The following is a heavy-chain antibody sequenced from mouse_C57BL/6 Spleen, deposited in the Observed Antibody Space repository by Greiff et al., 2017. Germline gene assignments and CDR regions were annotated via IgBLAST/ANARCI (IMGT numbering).Heavy chain of an antibody. Sequence: DVKLVESGGGLVKPGGSLKLSCAASGFTFSSYAMSWVRQTPEKRLEWVATISDGGSYTYYPDNVKGRFTISRDNAKNNLYLQMSPLQSEDTAMYDCERDGECYYPYGDWGQSTTLTVSS. CDR3: ERDGECYYPYGD. V-gene: IGHV5-4*01. D-gene: IGHD2-3*01. J-gene: IGHJ2*01. CDR1: GFTFSSYA. CDR2: ISDGGSYT.